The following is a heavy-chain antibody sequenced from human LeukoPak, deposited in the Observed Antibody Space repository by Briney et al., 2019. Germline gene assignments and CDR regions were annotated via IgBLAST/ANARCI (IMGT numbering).Heavy chain of an antibody. V-gene: IGHV3-64*01. Sequence: PGGSLRLSCAASGFTFSSYAMHWVRQAPGKGPEYVSAISSNGGSTYYANSVKGRFTISRDNSKNTLYLQMGSLRAEDMAVYYCARDDRRFGELSGGSFDYWGQGTLVTVSS. CDR3: ARDDRRFGELSGGSFDY. CDR2: ISSNGGST. CDR1: GFTFSSYA. J-gene: IGHJ4*02. D-gene: IGHD3-10*01.